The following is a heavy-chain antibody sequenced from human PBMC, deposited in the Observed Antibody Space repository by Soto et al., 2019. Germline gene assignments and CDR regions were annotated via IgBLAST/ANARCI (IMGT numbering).Heavy chain of an antibody. CDR2: IYYSGSI. V-gene: IGHV4-61*01. J-gene: IGHJ5*02. CDR3: ARVGPEGKCAP. Sequence: QVQLQESGPGVVKPSETLSLTCTVSGGSVNSGSYYWSWIRQPPGKGLEWIGYIYYSGSINYNPSLKSRVTISGDTPKTHFPLKMSSVTAADTAVYSGARVGPEGKCAPWGQGTLVTVSS. CDR1: GGSVNSGSYY. D-gene: IGHD3-10*01.